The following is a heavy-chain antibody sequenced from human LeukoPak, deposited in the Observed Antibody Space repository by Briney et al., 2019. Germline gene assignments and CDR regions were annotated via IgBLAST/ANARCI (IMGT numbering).Heavy chain of an antibody. J-gene: IGHJ4*02. D-gene: IGHD3-22*01. CDR3: ARRQCTSSSCYSFDY. CDR1: GYTFTSYD. CDR2: ISSYNGNT. Sequence: ASVKVSCKASGYTFTSYDIDWVRQAPGQGLGWMGWISSYNGNTNYAEKFQGRLTMTTDTSTSTAYMELRSLRSDDTAVYYCARRQCTSSSCYSFDYWGQGTLVTVSS. V-gene: IGHV1-18*01.